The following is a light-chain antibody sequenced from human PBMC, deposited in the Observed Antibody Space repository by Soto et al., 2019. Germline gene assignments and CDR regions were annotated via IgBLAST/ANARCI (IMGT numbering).Light chain of an antibody. CDR2: EAS. J-gene: IGKJ5*01. Sequence: EIVLTQSPATLSSLPGDRFTLACRASQYINTRLAWYQHRPGQAPRLLIYEASTRATAIPARFSGGGSGTDFTLTISRLEPEDFAVYFCQQYAGPPTTFGQGTRLEI. V-gene: IGKV3-20*01. CDR3: QQYAGPPTT. CDR1: QYINTR.